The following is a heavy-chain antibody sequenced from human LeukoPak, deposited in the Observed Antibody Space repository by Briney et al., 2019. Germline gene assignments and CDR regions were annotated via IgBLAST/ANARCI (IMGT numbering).Heavy chain of an antibody. CDR3: ARGYEEGGAFDI. D-gene: IGHD3-16*01. V-gene: IGHV3-21*01. J-gene: IGHJ3*02. CDR1: GFTFSSYS. Sequence: GGSLRLSCAASGFTFSSYSMNWVRQAPGKGLEWVSSISSSSSYIYYADSVKGRFTISRDNAKNSLYLQMNSLRAEDTAVYYCARGYEEGGAFDIWGQGTMVTVSS. CDR2: ISSSSSYI.